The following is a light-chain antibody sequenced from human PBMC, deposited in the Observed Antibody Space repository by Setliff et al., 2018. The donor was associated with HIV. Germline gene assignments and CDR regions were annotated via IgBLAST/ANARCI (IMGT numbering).Light chain of an antibody. CDR2: EVI. J-gene: IGLJ3*02. V-gene: IGLV2-14*01. Sequence: QSALTQPASVSGSPGQSITISCTGTSSDIGVSKYVSWYQQHPGRAPKIMIFEVINRPSGVSDRFSGSKSGNTASLTISGLQAEDEADYYCGSYKTGNTLVFGGGTKVTVL. CDR3: GSYKTGNTLV. CDR1: SSDIGVSKY.